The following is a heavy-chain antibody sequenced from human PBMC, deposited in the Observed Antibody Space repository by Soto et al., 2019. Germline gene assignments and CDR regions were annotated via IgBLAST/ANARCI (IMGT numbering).Heavy chain of an antibody. CDR1: GYTFTSYG. J-gene: IGHJ6*02. CDR2: ISAYNGNT. V-gene: IGHV1-18*01. Sequence: ASVKVSCKASGYTFTSYGISWVRQAPGQGLEWMGWISAYNGNTNYAQKLQGRVTMTTDTSTSTAYMELRSLRSDDTAVYYCARLFGVYYDFWSGYGHAFDYYGMDVWGQGTTVTVSS. CDR3: ARLFGVYYDFWSGYGHAFDYYGMDV. D-gene: IGHD3-3*01.